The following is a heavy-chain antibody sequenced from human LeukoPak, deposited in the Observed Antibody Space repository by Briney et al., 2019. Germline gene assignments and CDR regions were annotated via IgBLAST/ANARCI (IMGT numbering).Heavy chain of an antibody. V-gene: IGHV1-18*01. CDR2: ISAYNGNT. CDR3: ARGIITMVRGVIDY. CDR1: GGTFSSYA. J-gene: IGHJ4*02. Sequence: ASVKVSCKASGGTFSSYAISWVRQAPGQGLEWMGWISAYNGNTNYAQKLQGRVTMTTDTSTSTAYMELRSLRSDDTAVYYCARGIITMVRGVIDYWGQGTLVTVSS. D-gene: IGHD3-10*01.